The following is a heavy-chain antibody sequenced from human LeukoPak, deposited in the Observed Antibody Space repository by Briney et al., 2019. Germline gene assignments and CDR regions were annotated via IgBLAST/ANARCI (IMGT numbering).Heavy chain of an antibody. CDR2: INPIFGTA. J-gene: IGHJ4*02. D-gene: IGHD3-3*01. Sequence: SVKVSCKASGGTFRSYAISWVRQAPGQGLEWMGGINPIFGTANYAQKFQGRVTITADESTSTAYMELSGLRSEDTAVYYCARNRNDFWSGRDYWGQGTLVSVSS. CDR3: ARNRNDFWSGRDY. CDR1: GGTFRSYA. V-gene: IGHV1-69*13.